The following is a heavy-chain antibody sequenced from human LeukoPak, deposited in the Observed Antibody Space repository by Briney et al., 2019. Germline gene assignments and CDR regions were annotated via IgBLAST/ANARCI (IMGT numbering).Heavy chain of an antibody. J-gene: IGHJ4*02. CDR2: INHSGST. V-gene: IGHV4-34*01. Sequence: SETLSLTCAVYGGSFSGYYWSWIRQPPGKGLEWIGEINHSGSTYYNPSLKSRVTISVDTSKNQFSLKLSSVTAADTAVYYCARGELGIGYWGQGTLVTVSS. CDR1: GGSFSGYY. D-gene: IGHD7-27*01. CDR3: ARGELGIGY.